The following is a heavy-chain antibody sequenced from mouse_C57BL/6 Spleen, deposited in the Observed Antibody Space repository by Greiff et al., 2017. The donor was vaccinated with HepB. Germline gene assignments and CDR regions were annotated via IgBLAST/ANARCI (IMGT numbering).Heavy chain of an antibody. V-gene: IGHV1-50*01. Sequence: VQLQQPGAELVKPGASVKLSCKASGYTFTSYWMQWVKQRPGQGLEWIGEIDPSDSYTNYTQKFKGKATLTVDTTSSTAYMQLSSLTSEDSAVYYCARWGYDYGGFAYWGQGTLVTVSA. CDR2: IDPSDSYT. D-gene: IGHD2-4*01. CDR3: ARWGYDYGGFAY. CDR1: GYTFTSYW. J-gene: IGHJ3*01.